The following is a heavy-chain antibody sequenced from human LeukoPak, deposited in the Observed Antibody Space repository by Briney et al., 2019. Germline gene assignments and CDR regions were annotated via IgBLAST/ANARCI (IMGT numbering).Heavy chain of an antibody. Sequence: GESLKISCKGSGYSFTSYWIGWVRQLPGKGLEWMGIIYPGDSDTRYSPSFQGQVTISADKSISTAYLQWSSLKASDTAMYYCARRPLVPLIYSSSWYWDYWGQGTLVTVSS. CDR2: IYPGDSDT. D-gene: IGHD6-13*01. J-gene: IGHJ4*02. CDR1: GYSFTSYW. V-gene: IGHV5-51*01. CDR3: ARRPLVPLIYSSSWYWDY.